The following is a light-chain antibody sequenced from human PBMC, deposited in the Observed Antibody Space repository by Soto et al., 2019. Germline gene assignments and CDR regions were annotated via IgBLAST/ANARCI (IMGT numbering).Light chain of an antibody. CDR1: QDISSY. J-gene: IGKJ4*01. V-gene: IGKV1-9*01. Sequence: DIQLTQSPSFLSASVGDRVTITCRTSQDISSYLAWYQQKPGKAPQLLISAVSTLQSGVPSRFSGSGSGTEFTRTISSLQPEEFATYYCQQLKSYPLSFGGGTKVEI. CDR2: AVS. CDR3: QQLKSYPLS.